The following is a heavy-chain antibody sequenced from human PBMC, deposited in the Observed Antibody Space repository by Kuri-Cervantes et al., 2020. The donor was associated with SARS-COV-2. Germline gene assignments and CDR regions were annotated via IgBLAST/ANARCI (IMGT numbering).Heavy chain of an antibody. CDR3: ARDGSPYYYDSSGYSGGDY. D-gene: IGHD3-22*01. Sequence: SVKVSCKASGGTFSSYAISWVRQAPGQGLEWMGGIIPIFGTANYAQKFQGRVTITADESTSTAYMELSSLRSEDTAVYYCARDGSPYYYDSSGYSGGDYWGQGTLVTASS. J-gene: IGHJ4*02. V-gene: IGHV1-69*13. CDR2: IIPIFGTA. CDR1: GGTFSSYA.